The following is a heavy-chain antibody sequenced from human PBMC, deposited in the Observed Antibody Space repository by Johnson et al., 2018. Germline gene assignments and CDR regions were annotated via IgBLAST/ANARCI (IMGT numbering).Heavy chain of an antibody. CDR3: ARDRGYGGSFAQH. Sequence: QVQLVQSGGGLVKXGGSXRLXCAASGFSFNDYYINWIRQAPGKGLEWVSYISSSSSPISYAASVKGRFTISRDNTKNSLYLQMNSLRDEDTALYYCARDRGYGGSFAQHWGQGTLVTVSS. D-gene: IGHD1-26*01. CDR1: GFSFNDYY. CDR2: ISSSSSPI. J-gene: IGHJ1*01. V-gene: IGHV3-11*04.